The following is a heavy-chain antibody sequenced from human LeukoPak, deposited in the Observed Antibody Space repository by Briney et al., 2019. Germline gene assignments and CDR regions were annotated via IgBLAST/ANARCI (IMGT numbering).Heavy chain of an antibody. CDR2: ISGSGGST. V-gene: IGHV3-23*01. CDR1: GFTFSSYA. J-gene: IGHJ4*02. CDR3: AKSDDFWSGYYSNFDY. D-gene: IGHD3-3*01. Sequence: GGSLRLSCAASGFTFSSYAMSWVRQAPGKGLEWVSSISGSGGSTYYADSVKGRFTISRDNSKNTLYLQMNSLRAEDTAVYYCAKSDDFWSGYYSNFDYWGQGTLVTVSS.